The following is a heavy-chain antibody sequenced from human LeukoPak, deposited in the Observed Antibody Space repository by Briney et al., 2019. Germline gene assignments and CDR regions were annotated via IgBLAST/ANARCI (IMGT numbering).Heavy chain of an antibody. CDR1: GFTFSSYG. CDR2: ISSTTTTI. V-gene: IGHV3-48*02. D-gene: IGHD5-12*01. Sequence: GGSLRLSCAASGFTFSSYGMSWVRQAPGKGLYWVSYISSTTTTIYYADSVKGRFTISRDNAKNSLFLQMNSLRDEDTAVYYCARAHCAGSGSYYFDYWGQGTLVTVSS. CDR3: ARAHCAGSGSYYFDY. J-gene: IGHJ4*02.